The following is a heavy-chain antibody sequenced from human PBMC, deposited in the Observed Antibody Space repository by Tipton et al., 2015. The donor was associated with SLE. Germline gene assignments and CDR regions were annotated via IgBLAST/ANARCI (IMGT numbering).Heavy chain of an antibody. J-gene: IGHJ5*02. CDR3: ARGSGSSGRRGNWFDP. CDR2: IDPSDSYT. V-gene: IGHV5-10-1*01. D-gene: IGHD6-19*01. CDR1: GCIFTSYG. Sequence: VQLVQSGAEVKKPGESLRISCKGSGCIFTSYGISWVRQMPGKGLEWMGRIDPSDSYTNYSPSFQGHVTISADKSISTAYLQWSSLKASDTAMYYCARGSGSSGRRGNWFDPWGQGTLVTVSS.